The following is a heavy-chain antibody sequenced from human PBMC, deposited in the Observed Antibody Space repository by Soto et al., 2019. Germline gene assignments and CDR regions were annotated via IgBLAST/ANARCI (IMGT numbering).Heavy chain of an antibody. CDR3: ARASSGATYAHFDY. CDR1: GYTFTTYY. J-gene: IGHJ4*02. CDR2: INPSGGST. D-gene: IGHD6-25*01. Sequence: QVQLVQSGAAVKEPGASVKVSCEASGYTFTTYYMHWVRQAPGQGLEWMGIINPSGGSTSYAQKFQDRVTMTRDTSTSTVYMALSSLRSEDTAVYYCARASSGATYAHFDYWGQGTLVTVSS. V-gene: IGHV1-46*01.